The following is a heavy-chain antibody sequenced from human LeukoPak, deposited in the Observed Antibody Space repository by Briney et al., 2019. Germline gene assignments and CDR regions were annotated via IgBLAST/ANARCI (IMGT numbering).Heavy chain of an antibody. Sequence: GESLKISCKGSGYRFNSYWIGWVRQMPGKGLEWMGIIYPGDSDTRYSPSFQGQVTISVDKSTTTAYLQWSSLKASDTAMYYCARPDSSGWFQIDYWGQGTLVTVSS. V-gene: IGHV5-51*01. D-gene: IGHD6-19*01. CDR2: IYPGDSDT. J-gene: IGHJ4*02. CDR3: ARPDSSGWFQIDY. CDR1: GYRFNSYW.